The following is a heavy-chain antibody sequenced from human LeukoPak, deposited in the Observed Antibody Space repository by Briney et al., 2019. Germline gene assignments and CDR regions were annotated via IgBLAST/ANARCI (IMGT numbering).Heavy chain of an antibody. D-gene: IGHD3-22*01. Sequence: ASVQVSCKASGYTFTGYYMHWVRQAPGQGLEWIGWINPNSGGTNYAQKFQGRVTMTRDTSISTAYMELSRLRSADTAVYYCARTPGYYDSSGYYDHDYWGQGTLVTVSS. CDR1: GYTFTGYY. CDR2: INPNSGGT. V-gene: IGHV1-2*02. CDR3: ARTPGYYDSSGYYDHDY. J-gene: IGHJ4*02.